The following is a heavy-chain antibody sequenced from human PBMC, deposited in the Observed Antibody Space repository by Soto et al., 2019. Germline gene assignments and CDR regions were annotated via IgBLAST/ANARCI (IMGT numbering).Heavy chain of an antibody. CDR2: IIPIFGTA. J-gene: IGHJ5*02. D-gene: IGHD6-13*01. Sequence: SVKVSCKASGGTFSNYTINWVRQAPGQGLEWMGGIIPIFGTANYAQKFQGRVTITADESTSTAYMELSSLRSEDTAVYYCARASIAAAGTNNWFDPWGQGTLVTV. CDR1: GGTFSNYT. V-gene: IGHV1-69*13. CDR3: ARASIAAAGTNNWFDP.